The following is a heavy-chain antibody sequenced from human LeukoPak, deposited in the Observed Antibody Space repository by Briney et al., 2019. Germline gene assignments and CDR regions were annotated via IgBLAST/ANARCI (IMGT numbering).Heavy chain of an antibody. CDR2: ISYDGSNK. CDR3: AKASERYFDY. V-gene: IGHV3-30*18. Sequence: GGSLRLSRAASGFTFSSYGMHWVRQAPGKGLEWVAVISYDGSNKYYADSVKGRFTISRDNSKNTLYLQMNSLRAEDTAVYYCAKASERYFDYWGQGTLVTVSS. J-gene: IGHJ4*02. CDR1: GFTFSSYG.